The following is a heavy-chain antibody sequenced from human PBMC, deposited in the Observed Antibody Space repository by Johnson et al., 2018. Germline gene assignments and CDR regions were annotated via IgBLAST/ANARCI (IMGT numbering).Heavy chain of an antibody. CDR1: GLTFSSYG. J-gene: IGHJ6*03. D-gene: IGHD3-9*01. CDR2: ISYDGSNK. Sequence: VQLVESGGGVVQPGRSRRLSCAASGLTFSSYGMHWVRQAPGKGLEWVALISYDGSNKYFAASVKGRFTISRDNSKNTLYLQMNSLRAEDTALYYCARDPYFDTGYYYYYMDVWGKGTTVTVS. CDR3: ARDPYFDTGYYYYYMDV. V-gene: IGHV3-30*03.